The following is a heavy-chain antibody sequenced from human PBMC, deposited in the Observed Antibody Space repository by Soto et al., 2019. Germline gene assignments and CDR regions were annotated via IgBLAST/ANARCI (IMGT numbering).Heavy chain of an antibody. CDR1: GFLFNSYS. V-gene: IGHV3-21*06. J-gene: IGHJ3*02. D-gene: IGHD3-10*01. Sequence: EVLLVESGGGLVKPGGSLRLSCAASGFLFNSYSMNWVRQAPGKGLEWVSSISSSGTYIYYSDSIRGRFTISRDNAKTSLYLEMTSLGAEDTALYYCARTTRGTANTPAFDIWGQGTMVTVSS. CDR2: ISSSGTYI. CDR3: ARTTRGTANTPAFDI.